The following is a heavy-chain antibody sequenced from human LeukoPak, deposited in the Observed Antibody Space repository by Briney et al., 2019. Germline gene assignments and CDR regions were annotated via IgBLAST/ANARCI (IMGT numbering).Heavy chain of an antibody. J-gene: IGHJ5*02. Sequence: ASVKVSCKASGYTFTSYGISWVRQALGQGLEWMGWISAYNGNTNYAQNLQGRVTMTTDTSTTTVYMELRSLRSDDTAVYYCARERLGGGNWFDPWGQGTLVTVSS. CDR1: GYTFTSYG. CDR2: ISAYNGNT. CDR3: ARERLGGGNWFDP. V-gene: IGHV1-18*01. D-gene: IGHD2-15*01.